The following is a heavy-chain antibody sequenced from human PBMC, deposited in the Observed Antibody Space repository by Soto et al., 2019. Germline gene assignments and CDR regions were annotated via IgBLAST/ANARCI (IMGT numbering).Heavy chain of an antibody. J-gene: IGHJ5*02. Sequence: PSETLSLTCAVSGGSISSSNWWSWVRQPPGKGLECIGFIQYTGSTKYNPSLNSRVTMSVDTSKNQFSLKLSSVTAADTAMYYCARGINYYDSSGDSWFDPWGQGTLVTVSS. V-gene: IGHV4-4*02. CDR2: IQYTGST. CDR1: GGSISSSNW. CDR3: ARGINYYDSSGDSWFDP. D-gene: IGHD3-22*01.